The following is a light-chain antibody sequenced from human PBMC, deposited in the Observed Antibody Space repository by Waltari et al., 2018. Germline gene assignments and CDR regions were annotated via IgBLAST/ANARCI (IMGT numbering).Light chain of an antibody. CDR2: AES. Sequence: EIVLTQSPGTLSLSPGERATLSCRASESVSSSHLAWYQQKPGQAPRLLTYAESYRATGIPDRFSGNGSGTDFTLTISRLEPEDFAVYYCQQFGSSPFTFGGGTKVEIK. CDR3: QQFGSSPFT. CDR1: ESVSSSH. J-gene: IGKJ4*01. V-gene: IGKV3-20*01.